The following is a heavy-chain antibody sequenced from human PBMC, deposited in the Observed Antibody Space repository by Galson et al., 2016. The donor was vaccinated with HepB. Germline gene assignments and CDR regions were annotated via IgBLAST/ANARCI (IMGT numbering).Heavy chain of an antibody. Sequence: TLSLTCTVSGISFTTGAYYWSWIRQHPGKGLEWIAYIYFSGDTHYNPSLKSRVTMSIDTSKNQFSLNLSSVTAADTAAYYCATVPGGYWGQGALVTVSS. CDR2: IYFSGDT. CDR3: ATVPGGY. V-gene: IGHV4-31*03. D-gene: IGHD1-14*01. CDR1: GISFTTGAYY. J-gene: IGHJ4*02.